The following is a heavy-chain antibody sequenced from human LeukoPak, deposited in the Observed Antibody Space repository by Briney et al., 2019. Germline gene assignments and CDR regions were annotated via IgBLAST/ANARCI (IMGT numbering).Heavy chain of an antibody. D-gene: IGHD4-17*01. CDR3: ARVSDGDYYDY. CDR2: IYSGGST. CDR1: GFTFSSYA. J-gene: IGHJ4*02. V-gene: IGHV3-66*01. Sequence: PGGSLRLSCAASGFTFSSYAMSWVRQAPGKGLEWVSVIYSGGSTYYADSVKGRFTISRDNSKNTLYLQMNSRRADDTAVYYCARVSDGDYYDYWGQGTQVTVSS.